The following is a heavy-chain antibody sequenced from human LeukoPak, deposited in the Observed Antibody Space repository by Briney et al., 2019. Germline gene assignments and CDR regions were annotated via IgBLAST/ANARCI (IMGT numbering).Heavy chain of an antibody. V-gene: IGHV3-21*01. D-gene: IGHD3-3*01. CDR3: ARARFGVVSTWYFDY. CDR2: ISSSSSYI. Sequence: PGGSLRLSCAASGFTFSSYSMNWVRQAPGKGLEWVSSISSSSSYIYYADSVKGRFTISRDNAKSSLYLQMNSLRAEDTAVYYCARARFGVVSTWYFDYWGQGTLVTVSS. CDR1: GFTFSSYS. J-gene: IGHJ4*02.